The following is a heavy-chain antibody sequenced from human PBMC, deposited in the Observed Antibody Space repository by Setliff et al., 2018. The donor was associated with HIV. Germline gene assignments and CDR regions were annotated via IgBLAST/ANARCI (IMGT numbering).Heavy chain of an antibody. CDR2: MSYTGTT. V-gene: IGHV4-39*01. Sequence: SETLSLTCTVSGGSMSSTIYYWGWIRQPPGKGLDWIGSMSYTGTTYDNPSLKSRVTISVDTSKNQFSLKLTSVTAADAAVYFCAMGSSGYPFDYWGQGSLVTVSS. CDR1: GGSMSSTIYY. D-gene: IGHD3-22*01. J-gene: IGHJ4*02. CDR3: AMGSSGYPFDY.